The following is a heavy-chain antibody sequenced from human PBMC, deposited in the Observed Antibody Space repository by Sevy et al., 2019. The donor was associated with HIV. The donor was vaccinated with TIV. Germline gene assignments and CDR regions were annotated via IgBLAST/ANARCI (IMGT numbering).Heavy chain of an antibody. D-gene: IGHD1-26*01. J-gene: IGHJ6*02. V-gene: IGHV3-30-3*01. CDR2: ISFDGINK. CDR1: GFIFSNYA. Sequence: GGSRLSCAASGFIFSNYAMHWVRQAPGKGLEWVAVISFDGINKYYADSVKGRFTISRDNSKNTLYVQMNSLRAEDTAVYYCARDSNSGYYYYYAMDVWGQRTTVTVSS. CDR3: ARDSNSGYYYYYAMDV.